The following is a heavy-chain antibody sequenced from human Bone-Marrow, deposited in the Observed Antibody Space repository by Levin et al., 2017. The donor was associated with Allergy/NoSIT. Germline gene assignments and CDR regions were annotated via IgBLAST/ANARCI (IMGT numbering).Heavy chain of an antibody. J-gene: IGHJ1*01. CDR3: ATAAGSGTGYFQH. Sequence: GGSLRLSCAASGFTFSNAWMNWVRQAPGKGLEWVGRIKSKTDGGATDYAAPVKGRFTISGDDSKNTLYLQMNSLRIEDTAVYYCATAAGSGTGYFQHWGQGTLVTVSS. CDR1: GFTFSNAW. CDR2: IKSKTDGGAT. V-gene: IGHV3-15*07. D-gene: IGHD6-13*01.